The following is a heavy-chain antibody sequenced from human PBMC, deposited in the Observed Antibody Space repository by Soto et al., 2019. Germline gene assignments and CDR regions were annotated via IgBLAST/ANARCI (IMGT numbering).Heavy chain of an antibody. CDR1: GFTFREYG. V-gene: IGHV3-30-3*01. J-gene: IGHJ6*02. CDR2: ISYDGTNE. CDR3: ARDLKHKYDKSGYSYGMDV. Sequence: LRLSCGASGFTFREYGVHWVRQAPGKGLEWVAVISYDGTNEYYADPVRGRFIISRDNSKNTLYLQMNSLRTEDTAMYYCARDLKHKYDKSGYSYGMDVWGQGTSVTVSS. D-gene: IGHD3-22*01.